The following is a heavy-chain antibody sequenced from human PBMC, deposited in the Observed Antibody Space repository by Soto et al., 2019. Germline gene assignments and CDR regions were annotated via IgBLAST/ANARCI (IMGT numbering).Heavy chain of an antibody. Sequence: QVQLQESGPGLVKPSETLSLTCAVSGASIRSYHWSWIRQPAGKGLEWIGRMQHTGNTNSNPSLKRRVTMSVDTSKNQISLKMTSVTAADTTVYFCAKDVSSRRWFAPWGQGILVIVSS. D-gene: IGHD3-16*01. CDR2: MQHTGNT. J-gene: IGHJ5*02. CDR3: AKDVSSRRWFAP. CDR1: GASIRSYH. V-gene: IGHV4-4*07.